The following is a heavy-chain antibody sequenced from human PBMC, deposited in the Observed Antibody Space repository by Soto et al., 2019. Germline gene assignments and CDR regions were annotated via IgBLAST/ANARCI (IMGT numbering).Heavy chain of an antibody. J-gene: IGHJ5*02. CDR1: GGSISRTNFY. D-gene: IGHD6-25*01. CDR2: IYRSGTT. Sequence: QVQLQESGPGLVTPSQTLSLTCTVSGGSISRTNFYWSWIRQFPGKGLEWIGYIYRSGTTNYNPSLRSRVIISLDTSENRFSLSLSSMTAADTAVYYCARDSAPSRFVLWGQGTLVTVSS. V-gene: IGHV4-31*03. CDR3: ARDSAPSRFVL.